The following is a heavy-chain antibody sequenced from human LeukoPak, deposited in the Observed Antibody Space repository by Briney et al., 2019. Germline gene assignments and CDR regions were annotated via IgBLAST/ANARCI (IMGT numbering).Heavy chain of an antibody. V-gene: IGHV5-51*01. CDR1: GYSFTSYW. CDR2: IYFGDSHT. D-gene: IGHD6-13*01. J-gene: IGHJ4*02. CDR3: AKSAGSSSSWEFDY. Sequence: GESLKISCKGSGYSFTSYWIGWVRQMPGKGLEWMGIIYFGDSHTRYSPSFQGQVTISADKSISTAYLQWSSLKASDSAIYYCAKSAGSSSSWEFDYWGQGTLVTVSS.